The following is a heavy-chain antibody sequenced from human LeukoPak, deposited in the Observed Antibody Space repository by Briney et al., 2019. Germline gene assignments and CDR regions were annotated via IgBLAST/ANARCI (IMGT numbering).Heavy chain of an antibody. CDR2: INHSGST. Sequence: PSETLSLTCAVYGGSFSGYYWSWIRQPPGKGLEWIGEINHSGSTNYNPSLKSRVTISVDTSKNQFSLKLSSVTAAGTAVYYCARVGAVAGEDAFDIWGQGTMVTVSS. D-gene: IGHD6-19*01. V-gene: IGHV4-34*01. CDR1: GGSFSGYY. J-gene: IGHJ3*02. CDR3: ARVGAVAGEDAFDI.